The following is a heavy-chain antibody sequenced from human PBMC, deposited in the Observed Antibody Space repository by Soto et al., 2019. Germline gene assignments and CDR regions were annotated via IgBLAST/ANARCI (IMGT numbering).Heavy chain of an antibody. CDR2: IIPIFGTA. J-gene: IGHJ3*02. D-gene: IGHD1-26*01. CDR1: GATFSSYA. V-gene: IGHV1-69*13. CDR3: ARSSSVGATGLDI. Sequence: SVKVSCKASGATFSSYAISWVRQAPGQGLEWMGGIIPIFGTANYAQKFQGRVTITADESTSTAYMELSSLRSEDTAVYYCARSSSVGATGLDIWGQGTMVTVSS.